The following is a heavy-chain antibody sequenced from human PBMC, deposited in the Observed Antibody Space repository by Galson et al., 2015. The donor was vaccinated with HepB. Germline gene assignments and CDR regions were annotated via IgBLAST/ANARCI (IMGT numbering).Heavy chain of an antibody. CDR2: ISAYNGNT. J-gene: IGHJ4*02. CDR3: ARDGGVDSGTSYETDY. CDR1: GNTFTSYG. V-gene: IGHV1-18*04. Sequence: SVKVSCKASGNTFTSYGFNWVRQAPGQGLEWMGWISAYNGNTNYAQNLQGRVTMTTDTSTSTAYMELRSLRSDDTAVYYCARDGGVDSGTSYETDYWGQGTLVTVSS. D-gene: IGHD1-26*01.